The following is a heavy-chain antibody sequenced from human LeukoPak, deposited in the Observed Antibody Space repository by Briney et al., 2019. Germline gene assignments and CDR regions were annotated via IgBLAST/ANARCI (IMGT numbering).Heavy chain of an antibody. CDR1: GGSFSGYY. CDR2: INHSRST. Sequence: SETLSLTCAVYGGSFSGYYWSWIRQPPGKGLEWIGEINHSRSTNYNPSLKSRVTISVDTSKNQFSLKLSSVTAADTAVYYCARGPDVGIAAAGIDYWGQGTLVTVSS. V-gene: IGHV4-34*01. D-gene: IGHD6-13*01. J-gene: IGHJ4*02. CDR3: ARGPDVGIAAAGIDY.